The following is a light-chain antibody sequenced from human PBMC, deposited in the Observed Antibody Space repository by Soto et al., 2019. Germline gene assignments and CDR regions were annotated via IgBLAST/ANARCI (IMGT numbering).Light chain of an antibody. J-gene: IGKJ1*01. CDR2: GAS. CDR1: QSVSSSY. Sequence: EILLTQSPGTLSLSPGERATLSCRASQSVSSSYLAWYQQKPGQAPRLLIYGASIRATGIPDRFSGSGTGTDFTLTICILEPEDFAVYYCQQYGSSPQTFGQGTKVDIK. CDR3: QQYGSSPQT. V-gene: IGKV3-20*01.